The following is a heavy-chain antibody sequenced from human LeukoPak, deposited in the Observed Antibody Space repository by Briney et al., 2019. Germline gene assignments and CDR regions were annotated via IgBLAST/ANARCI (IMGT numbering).Heavy chain of an antibody. V-gene: IGHV4-59*01. D-gene: IGHD6-6*01. J-gene: IGHJ4*02. CDR1: GDSISSYY. CDR3: ASAIAARAYDY. CDR2: ISYSGDT. Sequence: PSETLSLTCTVSGDSISSYYWSWIRQPPGKGLEWIGYISYSGDTNYNPSLKSRVTMSVDTSKKQFSLTLSSVTAADTAVYYCASAIAARAYDYWGQGTLVTVSS.